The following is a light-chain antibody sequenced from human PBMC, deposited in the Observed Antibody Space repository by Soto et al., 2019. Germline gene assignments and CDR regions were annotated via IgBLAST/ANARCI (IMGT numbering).Light chain of an antibody. V-gene: IGLV2-14*01. CDR1: SSVVGGYNY. J-gene: IGLJ1*01. CDR2: DVS. Sequence: QSALTQPASVSGSPGQSITISCTGTSSVVGGYNYASWYQQHPGKAPKLMIYDVSNRPSGVSNRFSGSKSGNTASLTISGLQAEDEADYYCSSYTSSSTYVFGTGTKVTVL. CDR3: SSYTSSSTYV.